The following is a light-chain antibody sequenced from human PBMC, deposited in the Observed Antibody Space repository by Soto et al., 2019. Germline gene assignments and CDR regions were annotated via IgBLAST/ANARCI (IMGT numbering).Light chain of an antibody. CDR3: ATWDDSLNGVV. Sequence: QSVLTQPPSASGPPGQRVTISCSGSSSNIGSNTVNWYQQLPGTAPKLLIYSNIERPSGVPDRFSGSKSGTSASLAIRGPQSEDEADYYCATWDDSLNGVVFGGGTKLTVL. CDR2: SNI. V-gene: IGLV1-44*01. CDR1: SSNIGSNT. J-gene: IGLJ2*01.